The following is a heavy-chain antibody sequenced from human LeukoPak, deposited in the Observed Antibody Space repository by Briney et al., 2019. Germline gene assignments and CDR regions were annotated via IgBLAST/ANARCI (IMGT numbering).Heavy chain of an antibody. CDR1: GYTFTSYG. D-gene: IGHD3-3*01. V-gene: IGHV1-18*01. CDR3: ARETYHDFWSGLDV. Sequence: GASVKVSCKASGYTFTSYGISWVRQAPGQGLEWMGWISAYNGNTNYAQKLQGRVTMTTDTSTSTAYMELRSLRSDDTAVYYCARETYHDFWSGLDVWGQGTTVTVSS. CDR2: ISAYNGNT. J-gene: IGHJ6*02.